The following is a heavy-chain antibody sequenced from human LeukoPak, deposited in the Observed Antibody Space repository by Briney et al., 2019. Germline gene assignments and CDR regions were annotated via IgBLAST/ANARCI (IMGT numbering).Heavy chain of an antibody. J-gene: IGHJ4*02. CDR2: ISSSSSYI. CDR3: ARGSLNHFDY. Sequence: KSGGSLRLSCAASGFTFSSYSMNWVRQAPGKGLEWVSSISSSSSYIYYADSVKGRFTISRDNAKNSLYLQMNSLRAEDTAVYYCARGSLNHFDYWGQGTLVTVSS. D-gene: IGHD3-10*01. V-gene: IGHV3-21*01. CDR1: GFTFSSYS.